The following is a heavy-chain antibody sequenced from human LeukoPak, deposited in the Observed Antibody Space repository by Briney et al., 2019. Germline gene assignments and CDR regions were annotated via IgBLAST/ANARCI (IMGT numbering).Heavy chain of an antibody. CDR1: GGSLRTHY. V-gene: IGHV4-4*07. J-gene: IGHJ6*03. D-gene: IGHD6-19*01. CDR2: IFTTGNT. CDR3: ARHEWLVNMDV. Sequence: PSETLSLTCTVPGGSLRTHYWSWIRQPAGKGLEWIGRIFTTGNTDVNPNYNPSLKSRVTMSLDTSKNQFSLKLSSVTAADTAVYYCARHEWLVNMDVWGKGTTVTVSS.